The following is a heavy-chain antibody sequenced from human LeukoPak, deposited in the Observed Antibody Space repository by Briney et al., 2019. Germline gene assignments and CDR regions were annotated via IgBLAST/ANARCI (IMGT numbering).Heavy chain of an antibody. CDR2: IWYDGSNK. D-gene: IGHD6-19*01. CDR3: ARDRPAEYSSGWYYYYYGMDV. CDR1: GFTFSSYG. V-gene: IGHV3-33*01. Sequence: PGGSLRLSCAASGFTFSSYGMHWVRQAPGKGLEWVAVIWYDGSNKYYADSVKGRFTISRVNSKNTLYLQMNSLRAEDTAVYYCARDRPAEYSSGWYYYYYGMDVWGQGTTVTVSS. J-gene: IGHJ6*02.